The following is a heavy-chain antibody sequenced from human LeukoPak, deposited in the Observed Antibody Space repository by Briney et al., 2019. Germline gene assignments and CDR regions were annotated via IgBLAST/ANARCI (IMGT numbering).Heavy chain of an antibody. V-gene: IGHV4-38-2*01. Sequence: KSSETLSLTCAVSGYSISSGYYWGWIRPPPGKGLEWIGSIYHSGSTYYNPSLKSRVTISVDTSKNQFSLKLSSVTAADTAVYYCASVYNWNDVVAFDIWGQGTMVTVSS. CDR2: IYHSGST. J-gene: IGHJ3*02. D-gene: IGHD1-1*01. CDR3: ASVYNWNDVVAFDI. CDR1: GYSISSGYY.